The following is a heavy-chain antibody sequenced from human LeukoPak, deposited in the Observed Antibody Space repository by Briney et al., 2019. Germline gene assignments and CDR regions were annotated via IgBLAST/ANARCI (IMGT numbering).Heavy chain of an antibody. J-gene: IGHJ4*02. CDR2: ISASGVMT. D-gene: IGHD1-26*01. CDR3: AKDRSIGTYYTFDH. Sequence: GGSLRLSCAASGFTFSSYSMNWVRQAPGKGLEWVSSISASGVMTYYADSVKGRFTVSRDNSKNSLYLQMSSLTAADTAVYYCAKDRSIGTYYTFDHWGQGTLVTVSS. CDR1: GFTFSSYS. V-gene: IGHV3-23*01.